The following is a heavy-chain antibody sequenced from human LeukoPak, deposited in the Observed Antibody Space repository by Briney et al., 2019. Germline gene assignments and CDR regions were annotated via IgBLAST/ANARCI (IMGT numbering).Heavy chain of an antibody. CDR3: AKDPEQWLDRYMAD. D-gene: IGHD5-12*01. J-gene: IGHJ4*02. V-gene: IGHV3-23*01. CDR2: ISGSGGST. Sequence: PGGSLRLSSAASGFTFSSYAMSWVRQAPGKGLEWVSAISGSGGSTYYADSVKGRFTISRDNSKNTLYLQMNSLRAEDTAVYYCAKDPEQWLDRYMADWGQGTLVTVSS. CDR1: GFTFSSYA.